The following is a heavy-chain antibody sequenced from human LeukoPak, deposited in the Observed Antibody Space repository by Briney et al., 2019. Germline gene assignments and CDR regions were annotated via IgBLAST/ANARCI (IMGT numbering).Heavy chain of an antibody. V-gene: IGHV3-23*01. CDR1: GFTFSFYT. J-gene: IGHJ4*02. D-gene: IGHD3-10*01. CDR2: ISSSGGST. CDR3: AKDLYYGSGSKFDD. Sequence: GGSLRPSCAASGFTFSFYTMSWVRQAPGKGLEWVSTISSSGGSTYYTDSVKGRFNISRDNSKNTLSLQMNSLRVEDTAVYYCAKDLYYGSGSKFDDWGQGTLVTVSS.